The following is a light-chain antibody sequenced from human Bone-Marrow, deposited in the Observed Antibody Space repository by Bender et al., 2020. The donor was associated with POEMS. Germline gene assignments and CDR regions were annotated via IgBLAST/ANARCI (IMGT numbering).Light chain of an antibody. CDR2: GNN. Sequence: SSELTQDPGVSVALGQTVRITCQGDSLRKFYVSWYQQKPGQAPIIVIYGNNNRPSGIPERFSGSSSGTTVTLTIGGVQAEDEAEYYCQSADNTINHLVFGGGTKLTVL. V-gene: IGLV3-19*01. CDR1: SLRKFY. J-gene: IGLJ2*01. CDR3: QSADNTINHLV.